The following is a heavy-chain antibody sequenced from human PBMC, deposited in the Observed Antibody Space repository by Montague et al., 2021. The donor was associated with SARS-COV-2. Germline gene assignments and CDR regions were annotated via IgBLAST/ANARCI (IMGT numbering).Heavy chain of an antibody. CDR1: GGSISSGGYY. CDR2: IYYSGST. J-gene: IGHJ3*02. D-gene: IGHD3-22*01. CDR3: ARARTRFSLIVEVIDTFDI. Sequence: TLSLTCTASGGSISSGGYYWSWIRQRPGKGLEWIAYIYYSGSTYYXPSLKSRVSISVDTSKNQFSLKLSSVTAADTAVYYCARARTRFSLIVEVIDTFDIWGQGTMVTVSS. V-gene: IGHV4-31*03.